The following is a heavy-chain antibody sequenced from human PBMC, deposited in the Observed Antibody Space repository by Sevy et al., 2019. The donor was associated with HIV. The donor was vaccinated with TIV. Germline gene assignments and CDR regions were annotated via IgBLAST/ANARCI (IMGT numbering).Heavy chain of an antibody. CDR2: MNPNTDNT. CDR1: GYTFTSYD. CDR3: ARGRLTGIGFDY. D-gene: IGHD7-27*01. J-gene: IGHJ4*02. V-gene: IGHV1-8*01. Sequence: ASVKVSCKASGYTFTSYDINWVRQATGRGLEWMGWMNPNTDNTDYAQKFQGRVTMTRNTSISTAYMELSSLRSEDTAVYYCARGRLTGIGFDYLGQGTLVTVSS.